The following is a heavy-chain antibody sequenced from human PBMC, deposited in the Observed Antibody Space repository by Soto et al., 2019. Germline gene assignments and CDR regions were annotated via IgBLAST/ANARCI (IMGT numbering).Heavy chain of an antibody. CDR3: ARARNGDCGFDWFDP. J-gene: IGHJ5*02. CDR2: IYYRGNT. D-gene: IGHD2-21*02. Sequence: QVQLQESGPGLVKPSQTLSLTCTVSGGSINSGGYYWSWIRQHPGKGLEWIGFIYYRGNTYYNPSLKTRLTISVDTSKNQLSPQLSSVSAADTAVYYCARARNGDCGFDWFDPSGQGTLVTVSS. V-gene: IGHV4-31*03. CDR1: GGSINSGGYY.